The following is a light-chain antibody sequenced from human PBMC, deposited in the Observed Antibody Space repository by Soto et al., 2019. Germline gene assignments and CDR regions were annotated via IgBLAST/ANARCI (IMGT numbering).Light chain of an antibody. V-gene: IGKV3-20*01. Sequence: EIVLTQSPGTLSLSPGERATLSCRASQSVSSSYLAWYQQSPGQAPRLLIYGASSRATGIPDRFSGSGSGTDFTLTISRLEPEAVAVYYCQQYGSSPRTFGQGTKLEIK. CDR3: QQYGSSPRT. J-gene: IGKJ2*01. CDR1: QSVSSSY. CDR2: GAS.